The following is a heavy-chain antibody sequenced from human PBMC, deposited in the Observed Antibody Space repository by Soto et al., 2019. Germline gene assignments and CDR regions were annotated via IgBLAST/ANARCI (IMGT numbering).Heavy chain of an antibody. J-gene: IGHJ4*02. D-gene: IGHD6-19*01. V-gene: IGHV1-8*01. CDR1: GYSFTSYD. Sequence: ASVKVSCKASGYSFTSYDINWLRQATGQGPEWMGWVNPNTGDTGLAQRLQARVTLSSDTSINTAYVEVSSLRPDDTAIYFCARAPRPAAIAVLDHWGQGTLVTVSS. CDR3: ARAPRPAAIAVLDH. CDR2: VNPNTGDT.